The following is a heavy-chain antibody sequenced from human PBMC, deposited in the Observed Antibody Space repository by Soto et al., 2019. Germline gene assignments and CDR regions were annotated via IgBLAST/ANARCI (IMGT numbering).Heavy chain of an antibody. CDR3: ARSVCSGTYPYYYFAMDV. V-gene: IGHV3-74*01. CDR1: GFTFSAYW. J-gene: IGHJ6*02. D-gene: IGHD3-10*02. Sequence: PGGSLRLSCAASGFTFSAYWMHWVRQAPGKGLVWVSRIHSNGNTTTYADSVKGRFTISRDNAKNTLYLQMNSLRAEDTAVYYCARSVCSGTYPYYYFAMDVWAQGTTVTVSS. CDR2: IHSNGNTT.